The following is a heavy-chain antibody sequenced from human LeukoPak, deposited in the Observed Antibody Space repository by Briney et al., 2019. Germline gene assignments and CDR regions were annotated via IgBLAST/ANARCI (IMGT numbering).Heavy chain of an antibody. J-gene: IGHJ4*02. CDR1: GYTFTSYD. Sequence: ASVKVSCKASGYTFTSYDINWVRQATGQGLEWMGWMNPNSGNTGYAQKFQGRVTMTRNTSISAAYMELSSLRSEDTAVYYCARGYTIFGVVITQYFDYWGQGTLVTVSS. CDR3: ARGYTIFGVVITQYFDY. V-gene: IGHV1-8*01. D-gene: IGHD3-3*01. CDR2: MNPNSGNT.